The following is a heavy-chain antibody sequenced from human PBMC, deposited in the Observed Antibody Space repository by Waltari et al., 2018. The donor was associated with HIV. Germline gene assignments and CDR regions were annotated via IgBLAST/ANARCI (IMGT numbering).Heavy chain of an antibody. D-gene: IGHD3-22*01. CDR2: FYYRGST. J-gene: IGHJ3*02. CDR3: VRGGDYYDSSGFGNDAFDI. V-gene: IGHV4-59*01. CDR1: GGSMNIYY. Sequence: QVQLQESGPGLVKPSETLSLICSVSGGSMNIYYWSWIRQPPGKGLEWIGNFYYRGSTHYNPSFKSRGTRSVDTSKNQSSLKLSSVTAADTAVYYCVRGGDYYDSSGFGNDAFDIWGQGTRVTVSS.